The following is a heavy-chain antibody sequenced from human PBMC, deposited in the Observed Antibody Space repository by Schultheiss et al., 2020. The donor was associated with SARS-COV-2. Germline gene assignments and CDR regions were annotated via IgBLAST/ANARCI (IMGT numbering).Heavy chain of an antibody. CDR3: ARGLRGSGDHCSKGVCHPYYYYALDV. CDR2: IFYSGST. CDR1: GGSISSYY. D-gene: IGHD2-8*01. Sequence: SETLSLTCTVSGGSISSYYWSWIRQPPGKGLEWIGYIFYSGSTSYNPSLKSRVTISVDTSKNQFSLRLNSVIAADTAVYYCARGLRGSGDHCSKGVCHPYYYYALDVWGQGTTVTVSS. J-gene: IGHJ6*02. V-gene: IGHV4-59*12.